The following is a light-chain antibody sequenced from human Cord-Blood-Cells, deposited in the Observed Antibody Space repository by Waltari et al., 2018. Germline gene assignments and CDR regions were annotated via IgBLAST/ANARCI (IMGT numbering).Light chain of an antibody. CDR3: CSYAGSYTWV. CDR1: STDVGGYIY. CDR2: DVS. J-gene: IGLJ3*02. Sequence: QSALTQPRSVSGSPGQSVNITCTGTSTDVGGYIYVSWSQQHPAKAPKLMIYDVSKRPSGVPDRFSGSKSGNTASLAISGLQAEDEADYYCCSYAGSYTWVFGGGTKLTVL. V-gene: IGLV2-11*02.